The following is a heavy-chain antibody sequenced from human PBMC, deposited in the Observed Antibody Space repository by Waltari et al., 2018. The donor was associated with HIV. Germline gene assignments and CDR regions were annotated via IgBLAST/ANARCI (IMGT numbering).Heavy chain of an antibody. V-gene: IGHV4-39*07. Sequence: QLQLQESGPGLVKPSETLSLTCTVSGGSISSSSYYWGWIRQPPGKGLEWIGSIYYSGSTYYNPSLKSRVTISVDTSKNQFSLKLSSVIAADTAVYYCARDGKAYGMDVWGQGTTVTVSS. J-gene: IGHJ6*02. CDR1: GGSISSSSYY. CDR3: ARDGKAYGMDV. CDR2: IYYSGST.